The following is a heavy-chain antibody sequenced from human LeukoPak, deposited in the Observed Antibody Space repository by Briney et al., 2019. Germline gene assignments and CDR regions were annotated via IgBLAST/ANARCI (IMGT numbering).Heavy chain of an antibody. V-gene: IGHV1-2*02. CDR2: INPNSGDT. J-gene: IGHJ5*02. Sequence: ASVKVSCKASGYTFTDYYINWVRQAPGQGLEWMGWINPNSGDTNYAQKFQDRVTMTRVTSISTAYIELNLLRSDDTAVYYCARGDYYGSPKVVAAWGQGTLVTVSS. D-gene: IGHD3-10*01. CDR3: ARGDYYGSPKVVAA. CDR1: GYTFTDYY.